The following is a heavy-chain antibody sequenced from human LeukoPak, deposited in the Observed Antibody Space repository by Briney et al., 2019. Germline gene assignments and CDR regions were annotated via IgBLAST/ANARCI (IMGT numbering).Heavy chain of an antibody. CDR1: GFSFSSSW. CDR3: ARGVGATISYYHYYIDV. CDR2: INDDETST. V-gene: IGHV3-74*01. Sequence: GGSLRLSCAASGFSFSSSWMHWVRQVPGKGLEWVSRINDDETSTTYAESVKGRFTISRDNAKNSLYLQMNSLRAEDTAVYYCARGVGATISYYHYYIDVWGKGTTVTVSS. J-gene: IGHJ6*03. D-gene: IGHD1-26*01.